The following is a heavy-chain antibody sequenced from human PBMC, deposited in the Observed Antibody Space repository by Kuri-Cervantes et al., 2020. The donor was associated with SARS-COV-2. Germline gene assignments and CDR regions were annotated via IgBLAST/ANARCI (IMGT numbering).Heavy chain of an antibody. CDR3: AREPRVPRVVAATRPFHAFDI. V-gene: IGHV3-30-3*01. CDR2: ISYDGSNK. J-gene: IGHJ3*02. CDR1: GFTFSSYA. Sequence: GESLKISCAASGFTFSSYAMHWVRQAPGKGLEWVAVISYDGSNKYYADSVKGRFTISRDNSKNTLYLQMSSLRAEDTAVYYCAREPRVPRVVAATRPFHAFDIWGQGTMVTVSS. D-gene: IGHD2-15*01.